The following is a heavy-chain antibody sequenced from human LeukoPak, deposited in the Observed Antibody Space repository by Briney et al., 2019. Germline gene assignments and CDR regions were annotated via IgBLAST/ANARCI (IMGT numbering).Heavy chain of an antibody. CDR3: ARDLGMGYYYYGMDV. V-gene: IGHV3-7*03. CDR1: GFTFSSYW. CDR2: IKQDGSEK. D-gene: IGHD7-27*01. J-gene: IGHJ6*04. Sequence: GGSLRLSCAASGFTFSSYWMSWVRQAPGKGLEWVANIKQDGSEKYYVDSVKGRFTISRDNAKNSPYLQMNSLRAEDTAVYYCARDLGMGYYYYGMDVWGKGTTVTVSS.